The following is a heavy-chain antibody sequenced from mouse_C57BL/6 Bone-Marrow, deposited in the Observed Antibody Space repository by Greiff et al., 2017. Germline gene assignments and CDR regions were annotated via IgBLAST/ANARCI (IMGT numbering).Heavy chain of an antibody. D-gene: IGHD2-5*01. CDR3: ARDAYSNYGYFDV. CDR2: SRNKANDYTT. J-gene: IGHJ1*03. Sequence: EVNVVESGGGLVQSGRSLRLSCATSGFTFSDFYMAWVRQAPGKGLEWIAASRNKANDYTTEYSASVKGRFIVSRDTSPSILYLQMNALRAEDTAIYYCARDAYSNYGYFDVWGTGTTVTVSS. V-gene: IGHV7-1*01. CDR1: GFTFSDFY.